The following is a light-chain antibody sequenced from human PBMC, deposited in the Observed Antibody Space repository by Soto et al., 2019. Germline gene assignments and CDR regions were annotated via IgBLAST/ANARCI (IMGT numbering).Light chain of an antibody. CDR3: QQYYSYST. J-gene: IGKJ1*01. Sequence: DIQMTQSPSTLSASVGDRVTITCRASQSISSWLAWYQKKPGKAPKLLIYKASGLESGVPSRFSGSGSGTDFTLTISSLQPDDFATYYCQQYYSYSTFGQGTKVDIK. CDR1: QSISSW. CDR2: KAS. V-gene: IGKV1-5*03.